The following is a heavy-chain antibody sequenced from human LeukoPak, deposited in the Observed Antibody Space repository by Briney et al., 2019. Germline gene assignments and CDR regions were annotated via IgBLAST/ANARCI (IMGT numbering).Heavy chain of an antibody. D-gene: IGHD4-17*01. CDR2: ISAYNGNT. Sequence: GPVKVSCKASGSPFTSYGISWVRQAPGQGLEWMGWISAYNGNTNYAQKLQGRVTMTTDTSTSTAYMELRSLRSDDTAVYYCARDRVFYGAKYYFDYWGQGTLVTVSS. CDR1: GSPFTSYG. J-gene: IGHJ4*02. CDR3: ARDRVFYGAKYYFDY. V-gene: IGHV1-18*01.